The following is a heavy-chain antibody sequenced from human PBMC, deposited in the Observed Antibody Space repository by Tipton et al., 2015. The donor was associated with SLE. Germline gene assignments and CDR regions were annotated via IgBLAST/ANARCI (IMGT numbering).Heavy chain of an antibody. J-gene: IGHJ3*02. CDR1: GGSISSYY. D-gene: IGHD2-2*01. CDR3: ARGPSHTHIVVVPAAYPRGAFDI. Sequence: TLSLTCTVSGGSISSYYWSWIRQPPGKGLEWIGEINHSGSTNYNPSLKSRVTISVDTSKNQFSLKLSSVTAADTAVYYCARGPSHTHIVVVPAAYPRGAFDIWGQGTMVTVSS. CDR2: INHSGST. V-gene: IGHV4-59*01.